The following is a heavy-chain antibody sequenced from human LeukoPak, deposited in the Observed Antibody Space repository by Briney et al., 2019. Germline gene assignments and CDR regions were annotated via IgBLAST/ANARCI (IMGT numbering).Heavy chain of an antibody. CDR3: ARAGAPQYYYDSSGYPFDY. CDR2: INPSGGST. J-gene: IGHJ4*02. V-gene: IGHV1-46*01. CDR1: GYTFTSYY. Sequence: ASVKVSCKASGYTFTSYYMHWVRQAPGQGLEWMGIINPSGGSTSYAQKFQGRVTMTRDMSTSTVYMELSSLRSEDTAVYYCARAGAPQYYYDSSGYPFDYWGQGTLVTVSS. D-gene: IGHD3-22*01.